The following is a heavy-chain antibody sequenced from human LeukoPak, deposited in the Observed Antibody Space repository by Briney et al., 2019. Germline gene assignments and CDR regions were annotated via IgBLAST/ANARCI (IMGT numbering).Heavy chain of an antibody. V-gene: IGHV4-61*01. CDR3: ARTLWFGELFFDY. CDR1: GGSVSSGSYY. CDR2: IYYSGST. Sequence: SETLSLTCTVSGGSVSSGSYYWSWIRQPPGKGLERIGYIYYSGSTNYNPSLKSRVTISVDTSKNQFSLKLSSVTAADTAVYYCARTLWFGELFFDYWGQGTLVTVSS. D-gene: IGHD3-10*01. J-gene: IGHJ4*02.